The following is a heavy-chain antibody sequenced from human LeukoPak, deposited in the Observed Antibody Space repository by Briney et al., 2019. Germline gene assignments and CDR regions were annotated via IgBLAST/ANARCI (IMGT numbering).Heavy chain of an antibody. CDR3: ARPHVETVMAWDY. D-gene: IGHD5-18*01. V-gene: IGHV5-10-1*01. Sequence: GESLKISCKGSGYSFTSYWISWVRQMPGKGLEWMGTIDPSDSYTNYSPSFQGHVTISADKSISTAYLQWSSLKASDTAMYYCARPHVETVMAWDYWGQGTLVTVSS. J-gene: IGHJ4*02. CDR1: GYSFTSYW. CDR2: IDPSDSYT.